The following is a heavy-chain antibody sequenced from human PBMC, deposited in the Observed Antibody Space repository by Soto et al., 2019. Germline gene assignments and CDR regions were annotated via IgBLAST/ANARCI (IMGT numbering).Heavy chain of an antibody. J-gene: IGHJ6*02. Sequence: QVQLQQWGAGLLKPSETLSLTCAVYGGSFSSYYWSWIRQPPGKGLEWIGEINHSGSTNYNPSLKSRVTISVDTSKNQFSLKLSSVTAADTAVYYCARAQWLVYYYYYGMDVWGQGTTVTVSS. CDR1: GGSFSSYY. CDR2: INHSGST. D-gene: IGHD6-19*01. CDR3: ARAQWLVYYYYYGMDV. V-gene: IGHV4-34*01.